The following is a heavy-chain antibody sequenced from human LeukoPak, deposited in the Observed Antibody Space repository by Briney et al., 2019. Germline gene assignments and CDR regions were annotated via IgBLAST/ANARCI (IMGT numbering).Heavy chain of an antibody. J-gene: IGHJ4*02. CDR2: IYTSGST. D-gene: IGHD3-16*02. Sequence: PSQTLSLTCTVSGGSISSGSYYWSWIRQPAGKGLEWIGRIYTSGSTNYNPSLKSRVTISVDTSKNQFSLKLSSVTAADTAVYYCARVASRLSYYFDYWGQGTLVTVSS. V-gene: IGHV4-61*02. CDR1: GGSISSGSYY. CDR3: ARVASRLSYYFDY.